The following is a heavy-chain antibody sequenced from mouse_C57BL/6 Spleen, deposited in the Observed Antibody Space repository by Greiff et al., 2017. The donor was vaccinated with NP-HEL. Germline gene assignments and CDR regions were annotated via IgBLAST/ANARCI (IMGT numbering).Heavy chain of an antibody. D-gene: IGHD5-5*01. CDR1: GYSFTGYY. CDR3: ARSSLFYLYAMDY. J-gene: IGHJ4*01. V-gene: IGHV1-42*01. Sequence: EVQLQQSGPELVKPGASVKISCKASGYSFTGYYMNWVKQSPEQSLEWIGEINPSTGGTTYNQKFKAKATLTVDKSSSTAYMQLKSLTSEDSAVYYCARSSLFYLYAMDYWGQGTSVTVSS. CDR2: INPSTGGT.